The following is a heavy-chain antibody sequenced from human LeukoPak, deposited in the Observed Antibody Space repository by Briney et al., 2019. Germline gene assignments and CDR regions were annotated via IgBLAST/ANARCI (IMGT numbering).Heavy chain of an antibody. D-gene: IGHD6-6*01. CDR3: ARGPNSNWSGLDF. J-gene: IGHJ4*02. Sequence: GGSLRLSCTASGFSFSGHWMHWARQLPGKGLVWVSRISPTGSTTSYADSVKGRFTVSRDNAKNILYLQVNNLRAEDTAVYYCARGPNSNWSGLDFWGQGTLLTVSS. CDR1: GFSFSGHW. CDR2: ISPTGSTT. V-gene: IGHV3-74*01.